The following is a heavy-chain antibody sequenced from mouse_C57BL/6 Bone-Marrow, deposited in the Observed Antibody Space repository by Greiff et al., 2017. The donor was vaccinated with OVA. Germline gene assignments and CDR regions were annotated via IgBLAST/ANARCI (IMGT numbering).Heavy chain of an antibody. CDR3: ARGGAGPFAY. Sequence: VQLKESGPELVKPGASVKISCKASGYSFTGYYMNWVKQSPEKSLEWIGEINPSTGGTTYNQKFKAKATLTVDKSSSTAYMQIKSLTSEDSAVDYCARGGAGPFAYWGQGTLVTVSA. J-gene: IGHJ3*01. V-gene: IGHV1-42*01. CDR1: GYSFTGYY. D-gene: IGHD1-1*02. CDR2: INPSTGGT.